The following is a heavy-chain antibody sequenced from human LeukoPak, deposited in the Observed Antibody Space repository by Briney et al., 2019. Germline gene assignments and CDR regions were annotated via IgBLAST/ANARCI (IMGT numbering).Heavy chain of an antibody. CDR3: ARNYYDSSGYYLEFAFDI. CDR2: IYYSGST. D-gene: IGHD3-22*01. Sequence: SETLSLTCAVYGGSFSGYYWSWIRQPPGKGLEWIGYIYYSGSTYYNPSLKSRVTISVDTSKNQFSLKLSSVTAADTAVYYCARNYYDSSGYYLEFAFDIWGQGTMVTVSS. J-gene: IGHJ3*02. CDR1: GGSFSGYY. V-gene: IGHV4-34*09.